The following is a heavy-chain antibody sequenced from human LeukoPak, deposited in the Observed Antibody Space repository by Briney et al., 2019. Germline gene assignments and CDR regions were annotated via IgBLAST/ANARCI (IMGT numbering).Heavy chain of an antibody. Sequence: GGSLRLSCAASGYIFSNSAMTWVRQAPGKGLEWVSGISANGVSTYYADSVKGRFTISRDSSKNTLYLQMNSLRVEDTAVYYCAEGNPYTSSPLDYWGQGILVTVSS. CDR1: GYIFSNSA. J-gene: IGHJ4*02. CDR3: AEGNPYTSSPLDY. V-gene: IGHV3-23*01. CDR2: ISANGVST. D-gene: IGHD6-6*01.